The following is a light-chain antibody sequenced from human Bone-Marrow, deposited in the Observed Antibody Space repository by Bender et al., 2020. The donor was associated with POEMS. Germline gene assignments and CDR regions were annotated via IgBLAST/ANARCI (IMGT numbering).Light chain of an antibody. CDR2: SNY. Sequence: QSVLTQPPSASGTPGQSVIISCSGTDFNFGGNNVNWYQPLPGTAPRLVVYSNYQRPSGVPDRFSGSKSGNSASLTISGLQADDEADYYCCYYSGTYVFGSGTTVTVL. CDR1: DFNFGGNN. V-gene: IGLV1-44*01. CDR3: CYYSGTYV. J-gene: IGLJ1*01.